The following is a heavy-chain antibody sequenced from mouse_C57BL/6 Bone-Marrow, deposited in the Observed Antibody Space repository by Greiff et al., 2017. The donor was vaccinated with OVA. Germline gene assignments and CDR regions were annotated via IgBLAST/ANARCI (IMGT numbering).Heavy chain of an antibody. Sequence: QVQLQQPGAELVKPGASVKLSCKASGYTFTSYWMHWVKQRPGQGLEWIGMIHPNSGSTNYNEKFKSKATLTVDKSSSTAYMQLSSLTSEDSAVYDCALLQVVAQGYFDVWGTGTTVTVSA. CDR1: GYTFTSYW. D-gene: IGHD2-14*01. V-gene: IGHV1-64*01. CDR3: ALLQVVAQGYFDV. CDR2: IHPNSGST. J-gene: IGHJ1*03.